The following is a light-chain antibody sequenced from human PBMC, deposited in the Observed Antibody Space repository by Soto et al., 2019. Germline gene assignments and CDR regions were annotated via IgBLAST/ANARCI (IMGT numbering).Light chain of an antibody. CDR3: QQRSNWPRT. CDR2: DAS. Sequence: EIVLTQSPATLSFSPGGIATLSCRASQSVSSYLAWYQQKPGQAPRLLIYDASNRATGIPARFSGSGSGTDFTLTISSLEPEDFAVYYCQQRSNWPRTFGQGTKVDIK. J-gene: IGKJ1*01. V-gene: IGKV3-11*01. CDR1: QSVSSY.